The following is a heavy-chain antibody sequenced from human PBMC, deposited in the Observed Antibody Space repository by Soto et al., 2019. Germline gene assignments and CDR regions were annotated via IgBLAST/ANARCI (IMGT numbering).Heavy chain of an antibody. CDR2: IYYSGST. CDR1: GDSISSGGYY. Sequence: SETLSLTCTVSGDSISSGGYYWTWIRQHPGKGLEWTGCIYYSGSTYYNPSLKSRVSISVDTSKNQFSLRLSSVTAADTAVYYCAREVAAARNWFDPWGQGTQVTVSS. V-gene: IGHV4-31*03. J-gene: IGHJ5*02. CDR3: AREVAAARNWFDP. D-gene: IGHD6-13*01.